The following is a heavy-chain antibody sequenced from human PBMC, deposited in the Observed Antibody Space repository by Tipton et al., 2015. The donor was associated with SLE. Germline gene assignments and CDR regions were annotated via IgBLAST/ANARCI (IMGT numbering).Heavy chain of an antibody. Sequence: TLSLTCTVSGGSISSSSYYWSWIRQPPGKGLEWIGEINHSGSTNYNPSLKSRVTISVDTSKNQFSLKLSSVTAADTAVYFCARGGVAAVSPSGRAIDSWGQGTLVTVSS. V-gene: IGHV4-39*07. J-gene: IGHJ4*02. CDR2: INHSGST. CDR3: ARGGVAAVSPSGRAIDS. CDR1: GGSISSSSYY. D-gene: IGHD1-26*01.